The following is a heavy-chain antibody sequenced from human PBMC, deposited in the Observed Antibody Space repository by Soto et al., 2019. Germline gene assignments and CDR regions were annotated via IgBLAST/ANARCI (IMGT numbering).Heavy chain of an antibody. V-gene: IGHV3-48*01. Sequence: QPGGSLRLSCAASGFTFSSYSMNWVRQAPGKGLKWVSYISSSSGTIYYADSVKGRFTISRDNAKNSLYLQMNSLRAEDTAVYYCAKDSFWSGYYEPYYFDYWGQGTLVTVSS. J-gene: IGHJ4*02. CDR2: ISSSSGTI. D-gene: IGHD3-3*01. CDR3: AKDSFWSGYYEPYYFDY. CDR1: GFTFSSYS.